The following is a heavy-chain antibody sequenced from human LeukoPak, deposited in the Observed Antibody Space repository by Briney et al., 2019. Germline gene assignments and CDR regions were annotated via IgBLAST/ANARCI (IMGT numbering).Heavy chain of an antibody. CDR3: AACNWNGFFDY. V-gene: IGHV4-39*07. Sequence: PSEALSLTCTVSGGSISSSSYYWGWIRQPPGKGLEWIGSIYYSGSTYYNPSLKSRVTISVDTSKNQFSLKLSSVTAADTAVYYCAACNWNGFFDYWGQGTLVTVSS. J-gene: IGHJ4*02. D-gene: IGHD1-1*01. CDR1: GGSISSSSYY. CDR2: IYYSGST.